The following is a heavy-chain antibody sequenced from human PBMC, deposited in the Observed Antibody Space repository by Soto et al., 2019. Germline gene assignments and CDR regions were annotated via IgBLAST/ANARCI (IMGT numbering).Heavy chain of an antibody. CDR2: ISAYNGNT. CDR1: GYTFTSYG. CDR3: ARDVVYCSSTSCYIHYYYGMDV. Sequence: GASVKVSCKASGYTFTSYGISWVRQAPGQGLEWMGWISAYNGNTNYAQKLQGRVTMTTDTSTSTAYMELRSLRSDDTAVYYCARDVVYCSSTSCYIHYYYGMDVWGQGTTVTVSS. J-gene: IGHJ6*02. D-gene: IGHD2-2*02. V-gene: IGHV1-18*01.